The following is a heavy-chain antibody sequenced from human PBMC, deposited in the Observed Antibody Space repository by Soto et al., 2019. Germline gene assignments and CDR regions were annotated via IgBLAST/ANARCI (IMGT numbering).Heavy chain of an antibody. V-gene: IGHV3-23*01. Sequence: GGSLRLSCAAAGFIFNNYAINWGRQVQGKGLEWVSGISGRGGNTFYADSMKGRFTISRDNSKNTVYLQMTNLRVEDTAIYYCAKPSHSGDYAVSFDSWGQGTLVTVSS. CDR1: GFIFNNYA. D-gene: IGHD4-17*01. J-gene: IGHJ4*02. CDR3: AKPSHSGDYAVSFDS. CDR2: ISGRGGNT.